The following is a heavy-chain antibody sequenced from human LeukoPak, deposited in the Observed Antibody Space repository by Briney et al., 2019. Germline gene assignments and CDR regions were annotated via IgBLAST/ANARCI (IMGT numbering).Heavy chain of an antibody. CDR3: AKVRMITMIAYDAFDI. CDR2: IYSGGNT. Sequence: GGSLRLSCAASGFTVSSSYMSWVRQAPGKGLEWVSVIYSGGNTYYADSVKGRFTISRDNSKNTLYLQMNSLRAEDTAVYYCAKVRMITMIAYDAFDIWGQGTMVTVSS. CDR1: GFTVSSSY. D-gene: IGHD3-22*01. J-gene: IGHJ3*02. V-gene: IGHV3-53*01.